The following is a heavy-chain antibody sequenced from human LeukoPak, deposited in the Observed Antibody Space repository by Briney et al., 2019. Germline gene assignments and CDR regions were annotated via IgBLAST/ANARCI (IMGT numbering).Heavy chain of an antibody. CDR2: INHSGST. D-gene: IGHD5-24*01. CDR3: AASNGRDGYNLFDY. CDR1: GGSISSSNW. V-gene: IGHV4-4*02. J-gene: IGHJ4*02. Sequence: PSETLSLSCAVSGGSISSSNWWSWIRQPPGKGLEWIGEINHSGSTNYNPSLKSRVTISVDTSKNQFSLKLSSVTAADTAVYYCAASNGRDGYNLFDYWGQGTLVTVSS.